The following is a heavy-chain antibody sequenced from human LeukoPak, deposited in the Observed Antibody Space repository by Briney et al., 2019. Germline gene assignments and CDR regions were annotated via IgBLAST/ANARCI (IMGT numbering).Heavy chain of an antibody. CDR3: ARITIFEQIFDY. CDR1: EFALTTSGVG. D-gene: IGHD3-9*01. J-gene: IGHJ4*02. V-gene: IGHV2-5*02. Sequence: SGPTLVKPTQTLTLTCTFSEFALTTSGVGVGWIRQPPGKALEWLALIYWGDDKRYSPSLKSRLTITKDTSKNQVVLTMTNMDPVDTATYYCARITIFEQIFDYWGQGTLVTVSS. CDR2: IYWGDDK.